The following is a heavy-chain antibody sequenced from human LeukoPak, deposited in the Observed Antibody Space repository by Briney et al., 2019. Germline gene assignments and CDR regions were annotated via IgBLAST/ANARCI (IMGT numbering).Heavy chain of an antibody. V-gene: IGHV4-59*01. CDR2: VYHTGTS. D-gene: IGHD5-18*01. CDR3: ARALDTWSALDY. J-gene: IGHJ4*02. CDR1: GDSITGYY. Sequence: PSETLSLTCTVSGDSITGYYWTWVRRPPGKGLEWIGYVYHTGTSNYNPSVRSRITMSVDTSKNQYSMNLTSVTAADTAVYYCARALDTWSALDYWGLGTLVSASS.